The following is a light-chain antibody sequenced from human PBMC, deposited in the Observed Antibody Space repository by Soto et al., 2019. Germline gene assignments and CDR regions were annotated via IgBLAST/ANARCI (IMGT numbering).Light chain of an antibody. Sequence: DIQMTQSPSSLSASVGDRVTITCQASQDISNYLNWYQQKPGKAPKLLIYDASNLETGVPSRFSGSGSGTDFTFTISSPQPEDIATYYCQQYDNLQFTFGPGTKVDIK. CDR1: QDISNY. CDR2: DAS. CDR3: QQYDNLQFT. V-gene: IGKV1-33*01. J-gene: IGKJ3*01.